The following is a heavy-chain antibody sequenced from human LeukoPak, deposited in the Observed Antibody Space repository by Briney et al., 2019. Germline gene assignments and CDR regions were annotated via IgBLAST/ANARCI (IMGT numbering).Heavy chain of an antibody. D-gene: IGHD5-24*01. J-gene: IGHJ6*03. CDR3: ARGATLIYYYYYMDV. CDR2: IYTSGST. CDR1: GGSISSGSYY. V-gene: IGHV4-61*02. Sequence: PSETLSLTCTVSGGSISSGSYYWSWIRQPAGKGLGWIGRIYTSGSTNYNPSLKSRVTISVDTSKNQFSLKLSSVTAADTAVYYCARGATLIYYYYYMDVWGKGTTVTVSS.